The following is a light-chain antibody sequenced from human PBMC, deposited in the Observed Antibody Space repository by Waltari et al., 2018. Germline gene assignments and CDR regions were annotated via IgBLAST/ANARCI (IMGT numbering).Light chain of an antibody. CDR2: SDN. J-gene: IGLJ1*01. CDR3: VAWDDRLNARV. V-gene: IGLV1-44*01. CDR1: SSNIGSNA. Sequence: QSVLTQPPSASGTPGQRVLISCSGSSSNIGSNAVHWYQLLPGTAPKLLVYSDNQRPSGVPDRLSGSKSGTSASLAISGLQSADEADYYCVAWDDRLNARVFGTGTKVTVL.